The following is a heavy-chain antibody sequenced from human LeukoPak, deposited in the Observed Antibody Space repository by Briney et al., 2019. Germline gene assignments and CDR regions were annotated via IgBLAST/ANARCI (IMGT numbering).Heavy chain of an antibody. CDR1: GFSLSTSGVG. CDR2: IYSNDDK. Sequence: SGPTLLKRTQTLTLTCSFSGFSLSTSGVGVGWIRQPPGKSLEWLALIYSNDDKRYSPSLKSRLTITKDTSKSQVVLTMTNMDPVDTATYCCAHGVVPAAKSLSPWDYYYYYMDVWGKGTTVTVSS. J-gene: IGHJ6*03. V-gene: IGHV2-5*01. CDR3: AHGVVPAAKSLSPWDYYYYYMDV. D-gene: IGHD2-2*01.